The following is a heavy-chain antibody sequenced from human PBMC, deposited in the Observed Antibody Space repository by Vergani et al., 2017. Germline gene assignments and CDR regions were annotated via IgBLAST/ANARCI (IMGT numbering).Heavy chain of an antibody. CDR3: AKGYSYGVYYFDY. CDR1: GFTFSSYA. D-gene: IGHD5-18*01. V-gene: IGHV3-23*01. Sequence: EVQLLESGGGLVQPGGSLRLSCAASGFTFSSYAMSWVRQAPGKGLEWVSAISGSGGSTYYADSVKGRFTISRDNSKNTLYLQMNSLRAEDTVVYYCAKGYSYGVYYFDYWGQGTLVTVSS. J-gene: IGHJ4*02. CDR2: ISGSGGST.